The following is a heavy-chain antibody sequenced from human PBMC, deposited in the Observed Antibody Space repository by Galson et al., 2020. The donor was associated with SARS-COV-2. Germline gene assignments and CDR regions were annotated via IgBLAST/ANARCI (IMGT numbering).Heavy chain of an antibody. D-gene: IGHD1-1*01. CDR2: IFYTGDT. Sequence: SETLSLTCTVSGASLLTTDYYWDWIRQAPGKALESIGTIFYTGDTDYSPSLRSRVTISVDTSKNQFSLRLTSVTAADTAVYYCARRAQHGTWRYDPWGPGTLVAVSS. CDR3: ARRAQHGTWRYDP. V-gene: IGHV4-39*01. J-gene: IGHJ5*02. CDR1: GASLLTTDYY.